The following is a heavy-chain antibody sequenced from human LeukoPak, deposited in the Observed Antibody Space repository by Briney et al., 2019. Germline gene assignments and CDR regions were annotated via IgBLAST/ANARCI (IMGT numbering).Heavy chain of an antibody. CDR1: GGSISSYY. CDR3: ARLAGRPISGWYLSDAYYYGMDV. J-gene: IGHJ6*02. D-gene: IGHD6-19*01. CDR2: IYYSGST. V-gene: IGHV4-59*08. Sequence: SETLSLTCTVSGGSISSYYWSWIRQPPGKGLEWIGYIYYSGSTNYNPSLKSRVTISVDTSKNQFSLKLSSVTAADTAVYYCARLAGRPISGWYLSDAYYYGMDVWGQGTTVTVSS.